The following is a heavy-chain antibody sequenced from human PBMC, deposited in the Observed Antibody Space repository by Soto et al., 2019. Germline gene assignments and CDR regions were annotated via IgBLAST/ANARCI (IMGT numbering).Heavy chain of an antibody. CDR3: ARTYDSNGYANEFDS. J-gene: IGHJ4*02. D-gene: IGHD3-22*01. CDR1: GRSITSYY. Sequence: QVVLQESGPGLVKPSETLSLTCSVSGRSITSYYWSWVRQPPGKGLGWIGYIYDNGITSQNPSLKSRVTMSADTSQHQFSLKLTSVTGADTAVYYCARTYDSNGYANEFDSWGQGILVTVTS. V-gene: IGHV4-59*12. CDR2: IYDNGIT.